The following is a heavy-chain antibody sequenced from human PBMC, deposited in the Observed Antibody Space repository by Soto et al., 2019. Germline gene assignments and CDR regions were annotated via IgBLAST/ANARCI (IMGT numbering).Heavy chain of an antibody. CDR1: GGSISSYY. V-gene: IGHV4-59*01. CDR2: IYNSGSS. CDR3: ARTGGRFRFGYYFFVTDV. Sequence: SENLSLTCTVSGGSISSYYWSWIRQAPGEGLEWIGYIYNSGSSNYNPSLKSRVNITLDTPKNQFSLKLSSVTAADTAVYYCARTGGRFRFGYYFFVTDVWGPGATVTVSS. J-gene: IGHJ6*02. D-gene: IGHD5-18*01.